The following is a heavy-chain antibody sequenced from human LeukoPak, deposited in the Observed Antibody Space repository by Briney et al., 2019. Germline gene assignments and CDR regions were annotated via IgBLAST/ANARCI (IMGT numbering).Heavy chain of an antibody. V-gene: IGHV3-21*01. Sequence: GGSLRLSCAASGLTFSSYSMNWVRQAPGKGLEWVSSISSSSSYIYYADSVKGRFTISRDNAKNSLYLQMNSLRAEDTAVYYCARDYGDYGEGVDYWGQGTLVTVSS. CDR1: GLTFSSYS. D-gene: IGHD4-17*01. CDR2: ISSSSSYI. CDR3: ARDYGDYGEGVDY. J-gene: IGHJ4*02.